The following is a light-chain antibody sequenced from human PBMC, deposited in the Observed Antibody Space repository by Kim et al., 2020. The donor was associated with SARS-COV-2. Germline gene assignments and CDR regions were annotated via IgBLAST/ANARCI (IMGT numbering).Light chain of an antibody. Sequence: GQRDSISCSGNYCTSDFHYFSWYQQRPGAAPKLLIYDNVRRPGGMPDRISGSSSGTSATLGIAGLQTGEEADYFCATWDHSLSAGVFGAGTKVTVL. J-gene: IGLJ1*01. CDR2: DNV. CDR1: YCTSDFHY. V-gene: IGLV1-51*01. CDR3: ATWDHSLSAGV.